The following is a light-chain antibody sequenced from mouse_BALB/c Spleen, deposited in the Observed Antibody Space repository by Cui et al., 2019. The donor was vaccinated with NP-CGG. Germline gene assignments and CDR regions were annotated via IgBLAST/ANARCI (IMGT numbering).Light chain of an antibody. Sequence: QAVVSQESALTTSPGEIVTLTCRSSIGAVTTSNYANWVQEKPDHLFTGLIGGTENRAPGVPARFSGSLIGDKTALTNAGAETEDEAIYFCAKRYDNHWVFGGGTKLTVL. CDR2: GTE. CDR3: AKRYDNHWV. CDR1: IGAVTTSNY. J-gene: IGLJ1*01. V-gene: IGLV1*01.